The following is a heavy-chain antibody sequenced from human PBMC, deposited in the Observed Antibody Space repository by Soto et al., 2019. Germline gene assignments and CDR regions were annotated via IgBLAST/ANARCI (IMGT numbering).Heavy chain of an antibody. CDR3: ARDLCGSSSFFDY. CDR2: ISSSSSYI. Sequence: EVQLVESGGGLVKPGGSLRLSCAASGFTFSSYSMNWVRQAPGKGLEWVSSISSSSSYIYYADSVKGRFTISRDNAKNSLHLQMNSLRAEDTAVYYCARDLCGSSSFFDYWGQGTLVTVSS. V-gene: IGHV3-21*01. D-gene: IGHD6-13*01. CDR1: GFTFSSYS. J-gene: IGHJ4*02.